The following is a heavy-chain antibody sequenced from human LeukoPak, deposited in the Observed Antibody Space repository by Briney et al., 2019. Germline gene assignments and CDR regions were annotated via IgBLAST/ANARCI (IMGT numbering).Heavy chain of an antibody. CDR1: GFTFSSYA. Sequence: GRSLRLSCAASGFTFSSYAMHWVRQAPGKGLEWEAVISYDGSNKYYADSVKGRFTISRDNSKNTLYLQMNSLRAEDTAVYYCARPPSIAAAGTPYYFDYWGQGTLVTVSS. CDR3: ARPPSIAAAGTPYYFDY. J-gene: IGHJ4*02. D-gene: IGHD6-13*01. V-gene: IGHV3-30-3*01. CDR2: ISYDGSNK.